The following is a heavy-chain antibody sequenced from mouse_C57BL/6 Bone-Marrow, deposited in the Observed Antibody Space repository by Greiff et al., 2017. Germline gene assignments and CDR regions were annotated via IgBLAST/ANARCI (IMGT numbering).Heavy chain of an antibody. D-gene: IGHD2-2*01. J-gene: IGHJ1*03. CDR3: ARSTMVTPSLWWYFDV. Sequence: QVQLQQPGAELVKPGASVKLSCKASGYTFTSYWMHWVKQRPGQGLEWIGMIHPNSGSTNYNEKFKSKATLTVDKSSSTAYMQLSSLTSEASAVYYCARSTMVTPSLWWYFDVWGRGTTVTVSS. V-gene: IGHV1-64*01. CDR1: GYTFTSYW. CDR2: IHPNSGST.